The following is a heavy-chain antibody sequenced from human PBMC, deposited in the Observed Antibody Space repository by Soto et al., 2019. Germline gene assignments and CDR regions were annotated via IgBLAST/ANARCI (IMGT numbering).Heavy chain of an antibody. CDR1: IGSFSAYY. J-gene: IGHJ6*01. CDR3: AREGKTAAISVHVYYYGMDV. CDR2: INHSGST. Sequence: AEALSLSWAVYIGSFSAYYWGWIRQPPGNGLEWIGEINHSGSTNYNPSLKSRVTISVDTSKNQFSLKLSSVTAADTAVYYCAREGKTAAISVHVYYYGMDVWGQGTTVTVSS. V-gene: IGHV4-34*01. D-gene: IGHD2-2*02.